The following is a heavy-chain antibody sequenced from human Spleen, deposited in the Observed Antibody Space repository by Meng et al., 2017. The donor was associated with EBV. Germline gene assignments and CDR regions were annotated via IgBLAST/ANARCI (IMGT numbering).Heavy chain of an antibody. Sequence: SGPDLVKPSPTLSLTRACSGGSISSGGYYWSWLRQPPGKRLEWIGYIYTSGSTYYNPSLKSRPTISLDMSKNQFSLQLRSVTAADTAVYYCARAAYDVSGYFDYWGQGTLVTVSS. J-gene: IGHJ4*02. CDR3: ARAAYDVSGYFDY. V-gene: IGHV4-30-4*01. CDR2: IYTSGST. D-gene: IGHD3-22*01. CDR1: GGSISSGGYY.